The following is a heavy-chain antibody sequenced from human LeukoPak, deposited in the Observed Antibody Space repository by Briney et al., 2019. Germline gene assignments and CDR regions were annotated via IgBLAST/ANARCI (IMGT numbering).Heavy chain of an antibody. V-gene: IGHV4-59*12. CDR3: ARGRDGYNYYFDY. D-gene: IGHD5-24*01. CDR2: IYYSGST. J-gene: IGHJ4*02. CDR1: GGSISSYY. Sequence: SETLSLTCNVSGGSISSYYWSWIRQPPGKGLEWIGYIYYSGSTNYNPSLKSRVTISVDTSKNQFPLKQSAVTAADTAVYYCARGRDGYNYYFDYWGQGTLVTVSS.